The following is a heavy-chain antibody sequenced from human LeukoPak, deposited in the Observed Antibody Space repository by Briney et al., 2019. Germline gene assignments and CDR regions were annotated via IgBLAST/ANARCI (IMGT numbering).Heavy chain of an antibody. CDR3: ARAEATYYYGSGSYYYFDY. J-gene: IGHJ4*02. V-gene: IGHV4-30-4*08. D-gene: IGHD3-10*01. CDR1: GGSISSGDYY. Sequence: SQTLSLTCTVSGGSISSGDYYWSWLRQPPGKGLEWIGYIYYSGSTYYNPSLKSRVTISVDTSKNQLSLKLSSVTAADTAVYYCARAEATYYYGSGSYYYFDYWGQGTLVTVSS. CDR2: IYYSGST.